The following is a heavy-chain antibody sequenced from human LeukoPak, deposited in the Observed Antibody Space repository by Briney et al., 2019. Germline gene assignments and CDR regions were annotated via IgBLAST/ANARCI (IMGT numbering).Heavy chain of an antibody. J-gene: IGHJ4*02. CDR2: INPSGTST. D-gene: IGHD2-15*01. CDR1: GFTFTNYY. V-gene: IGHV1-46*01. CDR3: ARHDLGGSSPFDY. Sequence: ASVKVSCKTSGFTFTNYYMHWVRQAPGQGLEWMGIINPSGTSTTYAQKFQGRVTMTRDTSTGTDFMELSSLSSEDTAVYYCARHDLGGSSPFDYWGLGSLVTVSS.